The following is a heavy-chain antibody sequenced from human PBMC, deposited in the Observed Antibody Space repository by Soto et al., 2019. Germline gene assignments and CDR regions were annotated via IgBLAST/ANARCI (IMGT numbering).Heavy chain of an antibody. CDR2: INTDGSRT. J-gene: IGHJ4*02. D-gene: IGHD3-16*01. Sequence: EVQLVESGGGLVQPGGSLRLSCAASGTTFSSYWMHWVRQAPGKGLVWVSRINTDGSRTSYADSVKGRFTISRDNAKNTLFLHRNSLRSEDTAVYYCARASEGYVDNGHFDYWGQGTLVTVSS. CDR3: ARASEGYVDNGHFDY. CDR1: GTTFSSYW. V-gene: IGHV3-74*01.